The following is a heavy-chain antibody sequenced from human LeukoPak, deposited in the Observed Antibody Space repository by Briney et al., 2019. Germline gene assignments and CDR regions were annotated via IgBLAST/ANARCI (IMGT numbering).Heavy chain of an antibody. D-gene: IGHD3-10*01. V-gene: IGHV3-23*01. CDR1: GFTFSSYA. CDR3: AKAPVVEGYYYGSGSSFYFDY. J-gene: IGHJ4*02. CDR2: ISGSGGST. Sequence: QAGGSLRLSCAASGFTFSSYAMSWARQAPGKGLEWATGISGSGGSTYHSDSVKGRLTISRDNSKNTLYLQMNSLRAEDTAVYYCAKAPVVEGYYYGSGSSFYFDYWGQGTLVTVSS.